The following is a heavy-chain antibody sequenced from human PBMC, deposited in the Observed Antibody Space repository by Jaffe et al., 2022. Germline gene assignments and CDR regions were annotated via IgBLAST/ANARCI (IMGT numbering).Heavy chain of an antibody. Sequence: EVQLVESGGVVVQPGGSLRLSCAASGFTFHDYAMHWVRQAPGKGLEWVSVITWDGSITYYADSVEGRFTISRDNSENSLYLQMNSLRPEDTALYYCARDLSPYESGSMGVWGKGTTVTVSS. CDR2: ITWDGSIT. D-gene: IGHD3-10*01. V-gene: IGHV3-43D*04. CDR3: ARDLSPYESGSMGV. J-gene: IGHJ6*04. CDR1: GFTFHDYA.